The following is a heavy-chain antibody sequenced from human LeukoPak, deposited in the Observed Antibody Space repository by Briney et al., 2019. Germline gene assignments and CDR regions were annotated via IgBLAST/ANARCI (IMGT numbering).Heavy chain of an antibody. J-gene: IGHJ3*02. Sequence: GGSLRLSCAASGFTFSGSAMHWVRQASGKGLEWVGRIRSKANSYATAYAASVKGRFTISRDDSKNTAYLQMSGLKTEDTAVYYCTRRRLYCTNGVCYDPDAFDIWGQGTMVTVSS. CDR2: IRSKANSYAT. CDR1: GFTFSGSA. CDR3: TRRRLYCTNGVCYDPDAFDI. D-gene: IGHD2-8*01. V-gene: IGHV3-73*01.